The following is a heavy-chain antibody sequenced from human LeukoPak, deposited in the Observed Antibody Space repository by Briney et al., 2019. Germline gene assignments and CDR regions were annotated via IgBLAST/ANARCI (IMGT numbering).Heavy chain of an antibody. CDR3: ARAGAYHFDN. J-gene: IGHJ4*02. CDR2: INTDKRGT. CDR1: GFTFRDYW. V-gene: IGHV3-74*01. D-gene: IGHD3-16*01. Sequence: GGSLRLSCAASGFTFRDYWMHWVRQAPGKGLGWVSIINTDKRGTYYADSVKGRFTISRDNAKNTLYLQMNSLRAEDTAVYYCARAGAYHFDNWGQGTLVTVSS.